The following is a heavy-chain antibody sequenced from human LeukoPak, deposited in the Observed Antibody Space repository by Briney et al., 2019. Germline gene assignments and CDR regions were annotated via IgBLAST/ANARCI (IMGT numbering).Heavy chain of an antibody. V-gene: IGHV3-30-3*01. CDR3: ARGGKEMATGGDY. CDR1: GFTFSSYA. D-gene: IGHD5-24*01. CDR2: ISYDGSNK. Sequence: GGSLRLSCAASGFTFSSYAMHWVRQAPGKGLEGVAVISYDGSNKYYADSVKGRFTISRDNSKNTLYLQMNSLRAEDTAVYYCARGGKEMATGGDYWGQGTLVTVSS. J-gene: IGHJ4*02.